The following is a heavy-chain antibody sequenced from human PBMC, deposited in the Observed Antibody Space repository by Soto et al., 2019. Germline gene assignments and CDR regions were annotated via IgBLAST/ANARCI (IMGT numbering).Heavy chain of an antibody. CDR2: IYYSGST. D-gene: IGHD6-19*01. J-gene: IGHJ4*02. V-gene: IGHV4-59*01. Sequence: QVQLQESGPGLVKPSETLSLTCTVPGGSISSYYWSWIRQPPEKGLEWIGYIYYSGSTNYNPSLKSRVTISVDTSKNQFSLNLSSVTAADTAVYYCARDRISVTEGFDYWGQGTLVTVSS. CDR1: GGSISSYY. CDR3: ARDRISVTEGFDY.